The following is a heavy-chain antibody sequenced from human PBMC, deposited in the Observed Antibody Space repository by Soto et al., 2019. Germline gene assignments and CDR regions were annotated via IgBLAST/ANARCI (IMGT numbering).Heavy chain of an antibody. V-gene: IGHV4-4*07. CDR1: GGSISSYY. CDR2: IYTSGST. CDR3: ARDAEFRYYGSGSMGWFVP. D-gene: IGHD3-10*01. J-gene: IGHJ5*02. Sequence: QVQLQESGPGLVKPSETLSLTCTVSGGSISSYYWSWIRQPAGKGLEWIGRIYTSGSTNYNPSLKSRVTMSVDTAKNQFSLKRSSVAAADPAVYYCARDAEFRYYGSGSMGWFVPWGQGTLVTVSS.